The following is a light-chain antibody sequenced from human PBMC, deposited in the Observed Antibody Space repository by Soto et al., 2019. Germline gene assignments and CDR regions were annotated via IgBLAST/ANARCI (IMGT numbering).Light chain of an antibody. CDR1: QSVSSS. CDR3: QHYNSYSEA. J-gene: IGKJ1*01. Sequence: IVVTQSPATLSVSPGETVTLSCRVSQSVSSSLAWYQQKPGQAPRLLISGAYTRATGIPARFSGSGSGTEFTLTISGLQSEDFATYYCQHYNSYSEAFGQGNKVYLK. V-gene: IGKV3-15*01. CDR2: GAY.